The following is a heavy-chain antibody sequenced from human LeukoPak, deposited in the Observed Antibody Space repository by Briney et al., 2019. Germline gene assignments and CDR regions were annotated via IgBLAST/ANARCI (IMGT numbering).Heavy chain of an antibody. J-gene: IGHJ2*01. V-gene: IGHV4-34*01. CDR2: INHSGST. D-gene: IGHD6-19*01. CDR3: ARVLEGSSGQHWYFDL. CDR1: GGSFSGYY. Sequence: PSGTLSLTCAVYGGSFSGYYWSWIRQPPGKGLEWMGEINHSGSTNYNPSLKSRVTISVDTSKNQFSLRLSSVTAADTAVYYCARVLEGSSGQHWYFDLWGRGTLVTVSS.